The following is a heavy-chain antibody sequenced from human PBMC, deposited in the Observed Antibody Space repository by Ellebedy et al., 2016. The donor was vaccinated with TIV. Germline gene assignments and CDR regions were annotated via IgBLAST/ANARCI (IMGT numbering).Heavy chain of an antibody. Sequence: PGGSLRLSCAASGFTFSYYWMHWVRQAPGKGLVWVSRISRDGDSTNYADSVKGRFPISRDNARKTLYLQMNGLRPEDTAVYYCTTDEGGSFDSWGQGTLVTVSS. J-gene: IGHJ4*02. V-gene: IGHV3-74*01. CDR2: ISRDGDST. D-gene: IGHD2-15*01. CDR1: GFTFSYYW. CDR3: TTDEGGSFDS.